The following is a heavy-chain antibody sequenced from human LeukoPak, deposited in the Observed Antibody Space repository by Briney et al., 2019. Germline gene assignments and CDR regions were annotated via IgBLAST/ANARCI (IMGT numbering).Heavy chain of an antibody. CDR2: IYYRGST. J-gene: IGHJ5*02. CDR1: GGSISSGAYY. Sequence: PSETLSLTSTVSGGSISSGAYYWGWIRQPPGKGLEWIGYIYYRGSTYYNPSLKSRITISLDKSKNQFSLNLSSVTAADTAVYYCARAHIRYCSGGSCYPDWFDPWGQGTLVTVSS. V-gene: IGHV4-30-2*01. CDR3: ARAHIRYCSGGSCYPDWFDP. D-gene: IGHD2-15*01.